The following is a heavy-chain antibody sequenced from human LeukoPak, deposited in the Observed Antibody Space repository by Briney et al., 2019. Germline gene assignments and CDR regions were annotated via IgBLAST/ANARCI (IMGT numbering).Heavy chain of an antibody. V-gene: IGHV3-74*01. J-gene: IGHJ4*02. CDR2: INSDGGST. CDR3: ARDPRYCGGDCYTFDY. Sequence: PGGSLRLSCAASGFIFSRYWMNWVRQAPGKGPVWVSRINSDGGSTSYADSVKGRFTISRDNAKNTLYLQMNSLRAEDTAVYYCARDPRYCGGDCYTFDYWGQGTLVTVSS. D-gene: IGHD2-21*02. CDR1: GFIFSRYW.